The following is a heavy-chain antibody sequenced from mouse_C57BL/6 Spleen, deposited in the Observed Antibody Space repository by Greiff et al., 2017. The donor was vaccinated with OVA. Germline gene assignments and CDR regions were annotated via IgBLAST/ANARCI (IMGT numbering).Heavy chain of an antibody. J-gene: IGHJ3*01. Sequence: QVQLQQPGAELVMPGASVKLSCKASGYTFTSYWMHWVKQRPGQGLEWIGEIDPSDSYTNYNQKFKGKSTLTVDKSSSTAYMQLSSLTSEDSAVYYCARQYAGGSSYLFAYWGQGTLVTVSA. D-gene: IGHD1-1*01. CDR3: ARQYAGGSSYLFAY. V-gene: IGHV1-69*01. CDR2: IDPSDSYT. CDR1: GYTFTSYW.